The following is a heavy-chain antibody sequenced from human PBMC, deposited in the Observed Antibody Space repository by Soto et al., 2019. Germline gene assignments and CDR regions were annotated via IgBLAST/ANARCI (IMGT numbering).Heavy chain of an antibody. CDR1: GGTFSSYA. CDR3: ARAPPSSSWAFDY. CDR2: IIPIFGTA. J-gene: IGHJ4*02. Sequence: RASVKVSCKASGGTFSSYAISWARQAPGQGLEWMGGIIPIFGTANYAQKFQGRVTITADESTSTAYMELSSLRSEDTAVYYCARAPPSSSWAFDYWGQGTLVTVSS. V-gene: IGHV1-69*13. D-gene: IGHD6-13*01.